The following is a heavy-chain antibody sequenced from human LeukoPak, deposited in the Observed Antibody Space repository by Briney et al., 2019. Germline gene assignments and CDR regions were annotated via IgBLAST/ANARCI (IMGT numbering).Heavy chain of an antibody. D-gene: IGHD3-10*01. CDR1: GGSFSGYY. Sequence: SETLSLTCAVYGGSFSGYYWSSIRQPPGKGLEWIGEINHSGSTNYNPSLKSRVTISVDTSKNQFSLKLSSVTAADTAVYNCARGNNVLLWFGELFRDYFDYWGQGTLVTVSS. V-gene: IGHV4-34*01. CDR2: INHSGST. CDR3: ARGNNVLLWFGELFRDYFDY. J-gene: IGHJ4*02.